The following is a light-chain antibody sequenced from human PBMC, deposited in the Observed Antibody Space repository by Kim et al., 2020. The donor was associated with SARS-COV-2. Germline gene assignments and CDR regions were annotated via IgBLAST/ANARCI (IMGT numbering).Light chain of an antibody. Sequence: GQKVTMSCSGSRSNIGNNYVSWYQQLPGTAPKVLIYDNNKRPSGIPDRFSGSKSGTSATLGITGLQTGDEADYYCGTWDDSLSGGVFGGGTQLTVL. CDR3: GTWDDSLSGGV. V-gene: IGLV1-51*01. J-gene: IGLJ3*02. CDR1: RSNIGNNY. CDR2: DNN.